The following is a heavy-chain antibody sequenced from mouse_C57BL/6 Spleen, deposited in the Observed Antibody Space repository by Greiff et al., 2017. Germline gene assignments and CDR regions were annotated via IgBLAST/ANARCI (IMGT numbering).Heavy chain of an antibody. Sequence: QVHVKQPGAELVKPGASVKVSCKASGYTFTSYWMHWVKQRPGQGLEWIGRIHPSDSDTNYNQKFKGKATLTVDQSSSTAYMQLSSLTSEDSAVYYCAIGLPFAYWGQGTLVTVSA. V-gene: IGHV1-74*01. CDR3: AIGLPFAY. D-gene: IGHD5-5*01. CDR2: IHPSDSDT. J-gene: IGHJ3*01. CDR1: GYTFTSYW.